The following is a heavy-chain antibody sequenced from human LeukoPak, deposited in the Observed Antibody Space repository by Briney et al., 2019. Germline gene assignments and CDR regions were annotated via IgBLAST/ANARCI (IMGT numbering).Heavy chain of an antibody. D-gene: IGHD3-22*01. V-gene: IGHV3-33*01. CDR2: IWYDGTNK. J-gene: IGHJ4*02. CDR3: ARHYDGSSYPDY. Sequence: GGSLRLSCVASGFTFYSHGMHWVRQAPGRGLEWVAVIWYDGTNKYYADSVKGRFTISRDNSKNTLYLQMSGLRAADTAVYFCARHYDGSSYPDYWGQGTLVTVSS. CDR1: GFTFYSHG.